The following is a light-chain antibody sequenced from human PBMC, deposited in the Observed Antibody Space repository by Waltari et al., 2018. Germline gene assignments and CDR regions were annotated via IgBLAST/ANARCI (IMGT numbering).Light chain of an antibody. Sequence: DLVLTQSPLSLAVTPGEPASISCRSSQIHLHSHGYHYLDWYRQKPGQAPQLLIYLGAKRAYGVPYRFSGSGSGTDFTLESSRVEAEDVGVYYGKQALQMPDTFGQGTRLEIK. CDR1: QIHLHSHGYHY. V-gene: IGKV2-28*01. CDR2: LGA. CDR3: KQALQMPDT. J-gene: IGKJ5*01.